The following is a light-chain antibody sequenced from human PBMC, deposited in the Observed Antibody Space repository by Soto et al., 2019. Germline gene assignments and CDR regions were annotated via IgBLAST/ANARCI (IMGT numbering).Light chain of an antibody. CDR2: GES. J-gene: IGKJ1*01. Sequence: EIVMTQSPATLSVSPGEIATLSCRASQSVSSNLAWYQQKPGQAPRILIYGESTRATGIPDRLSGSGSGTELNLTISRLQSEDFAVYYCQKYNNWPRTCGQGTKVDIK. CDR1: QSVSSN. V-gene: IGKV3-15*01. CDR3: QKYNNWPRT.